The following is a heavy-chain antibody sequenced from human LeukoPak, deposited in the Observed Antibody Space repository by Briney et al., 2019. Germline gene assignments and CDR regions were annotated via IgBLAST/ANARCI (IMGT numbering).Heavy chain of an antibody. D-gene: IGHD1-26*01. CDR1: GFTVSSNY. Sequence: GGSLRLSCAASGFTVSSNYMSWVRQAPGKGLEWVSVIYSGGSTYYADSVKGRFTISRDNSKNTLYLQMNSLRAEDTAVYYCARETIPRIVGASYGMDVWGQGTTVTVSS. V-gene: IGHV3-53*01. CDR2: IYSGGST. CDR3: ARETIPRIVGASYGMDV. J-gene: IGHJ6*02.